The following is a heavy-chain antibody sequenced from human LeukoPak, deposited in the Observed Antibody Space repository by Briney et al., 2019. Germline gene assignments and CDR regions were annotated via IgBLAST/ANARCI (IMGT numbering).Heavy chain of an antibody. CDR2: ISGSGGNT. D-gene: IGHD6-19*01. V-gene: IGHV3-23*01. Sequence: GGSLRLSCAASGFTVSSNYMSWVRQAPGKGLEWVSAISGSGGNTYYADSVKGRFTISRDNSKNTLYLQMNSLRAEDTAVYYCAKDRYSSGWYILDYYYGMDVWGQGTTVTVSS. CDR3: AKDRYSSGWYILDYYYGMDV. CDR1: GFTVSSNY. J-gene: IGHJ6*02.